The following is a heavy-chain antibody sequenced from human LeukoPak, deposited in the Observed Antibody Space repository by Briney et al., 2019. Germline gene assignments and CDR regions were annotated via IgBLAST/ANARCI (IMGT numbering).Heavy chain of an antibody. D-gene: IGHD3-9*01. CDR3: ARDTNPYYDILTGYGSDYFDY. J-gene: IGHJ4*02. CDR1: GFTFSSYS. Sequence: GGSLRLSCAASGFTFSSYSMNWVRQAPGKGLEWVSSISISSCYLYYADSVKGRFTISRDNAKNSLYLQMNSLIAEDTAVYYCARDTNPYYDILTGYGSDYFDYWGQGTLVTVSS. CDR2: ISISSCYL. V-gene: IGHV3-21*01.